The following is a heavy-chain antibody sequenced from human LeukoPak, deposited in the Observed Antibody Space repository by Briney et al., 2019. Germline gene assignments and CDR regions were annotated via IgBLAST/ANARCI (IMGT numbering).Heavy chain of an antibody. CDR2: ISSSSSYI. CDR1: GFTFGSYS. Sequence: PGGSLRLSCAASGFTFGSYSMNWVRQAPGKGLEWVSSISSSSSYIYYADSVKGRFTISRDNAKNSLYLQMNSLRAEDTAVYYCARAGGNYYYYMDVWGKGTTVTVSS. V-gene: IGHV3-21*01. CDR3: ARAGGNYYYYMDV. J-gene: IGHJ6*03.